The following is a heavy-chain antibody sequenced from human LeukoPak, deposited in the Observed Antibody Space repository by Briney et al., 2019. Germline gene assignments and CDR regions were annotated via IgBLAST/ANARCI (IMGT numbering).Heavy chain of an antibody. D-gene: IGHD5-18*01. CDR3: AKKNRYSYGIDY. CDR2: ISGSGRDT. Sequence: GGSLRLSCAASGFNFSSYGMTWVRQAPGKGLEWVSIISGSGRDTYYADSVKGRFTISRDKSKNTLYLQMNSLRAEDTAVYYCAKKNRYSYGIDYWGQGTLVTVSS. J-gene: IGHJ4*02. V-gene: IGHV3-23*01. CDR1: GFNFSSYG.